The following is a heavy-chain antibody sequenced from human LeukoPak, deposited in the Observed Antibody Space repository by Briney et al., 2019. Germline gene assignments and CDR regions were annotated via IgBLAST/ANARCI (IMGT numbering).Heavy chain of an antibody. CDR2: IYTSGST. CDR1: GGSISSGGYY. J-gene: IGHJ6*03. CDR3: ARVNLGYSSSWTYYYMDV. Sequence: SETLSLTCPVSGGSISSGGYYWSWIRQPAGKGLEWIGRIYTSGSTNYNPSLKSRVTISVDTSKNQFSLKLSSVTAADTAVYYCARVNLGYSSSWTYYYMDVWGKGTTVTVSS. V-gene: IGHV4-61*02. D-gene: IGHD6-13*01.